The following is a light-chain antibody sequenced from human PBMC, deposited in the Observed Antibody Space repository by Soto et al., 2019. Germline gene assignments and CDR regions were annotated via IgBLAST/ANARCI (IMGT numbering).Light chain of an antibody. CDR2: KAS. J-gene: IGKJ1*01. CDR3: QQYNTYSWT. V-gene: IGKV1-5*03. CDR1: QSISNR. Sequence: DIQMTQFPSTLSASVGDRVTITCRASQSISNRLAWFQQKSEEAPNLLIHKASSLESGVPSRFSGSGSGTEFTLTISSLQPDDFATYYCQQYNTYSWTFGLGTKVEIK.